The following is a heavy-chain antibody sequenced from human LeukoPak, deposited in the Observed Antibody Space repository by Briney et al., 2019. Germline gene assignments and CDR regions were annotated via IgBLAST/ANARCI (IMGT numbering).Heavy chain of an antibody. CDR1: GFTFSSYS. V-gene: IGHV3-21*01. J-gene: IGHJ4*02. CDR3: AREDYSSGWSGKNDY. CDR2: ISSSSSYI. D-gene: IGHD6-19*01. Sequence: GGSLRLSCAASGFTFSSYSMNWVRQAPGKGLEWVSSISSSSSYIYYADSVKGRFTISRDNAKNSLYLQMNSLRAEDTAVYYCAREDYSSGWSGKNDYWGQGTWSPSPQ.